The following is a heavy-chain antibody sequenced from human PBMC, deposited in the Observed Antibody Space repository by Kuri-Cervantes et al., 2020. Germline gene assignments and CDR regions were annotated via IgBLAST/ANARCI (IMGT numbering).Heavy chain of an antibody. CDR2: ISGSGGDT. V-gene: IGHV3-23*01. Sequence: GESLKISCAASGFTFSSYAMSWVRQAPGKGLEWVSEISGSGGDTNYADSVKGRFTISRDNAKNSLYLQMNSLRAEDTAVYYCARGARYYYMDVWGKGTTVTVSS. J-gene: IGHJ6*03. CDR3: ARGARYYYMDV. CDR1: GFTFSSYA.